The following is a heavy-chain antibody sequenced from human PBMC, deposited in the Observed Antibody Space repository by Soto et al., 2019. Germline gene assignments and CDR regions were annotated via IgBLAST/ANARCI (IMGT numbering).Heavy chain of an antibody. D-gene: IGHD2-15*01. J-gene: IGHJ4*02. Sequence: WGSLRLSCAASEFTFSSDAMHWFRQAPGKGLEWVAVISYDGSNKYYADSVKGRFTISRDNSKNTLYLQKNSLRAEDTAVYYYARAQIVVVVATTCYFDYWGKGTLVTVSS. CDR1: EFTFSSDA. CDR3: ARAQIVVVVATTCYFDY. V-gene: IGHV3-30-3*01. CDR2: ISYDGSNK.